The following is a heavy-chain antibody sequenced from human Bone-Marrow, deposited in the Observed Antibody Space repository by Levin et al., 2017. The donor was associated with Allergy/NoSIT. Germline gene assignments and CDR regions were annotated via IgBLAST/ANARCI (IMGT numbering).Heavy chain of an antibody. CDR3: ARDPTGASTFDY. D-gene: IGHD1-26*01. Sequence: ASVKVSCKASGYTFLAYYVQWVRQAPGQGLEWMGWINPNSGATNYAQQFRGRVTMTRDTSISTAYMDLSSLRSDDSAVYYCARDPTGASTFDYWGQGALVTVSS. CDR2: INPNSGAT. V-gene: IGHV1-2*02. J-gene: IGHJ4*02. CDR1: GYTFLAYY.